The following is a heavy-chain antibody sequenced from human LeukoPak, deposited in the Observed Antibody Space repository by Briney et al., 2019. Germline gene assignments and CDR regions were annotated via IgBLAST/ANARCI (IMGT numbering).Heavy chain of an antibody. CDR1: GYTFAGYY. D-gene: IGHD1-26*01. V-gene: IGHV1-2*02. CDR3: AEEVGATYPTFDY. J-gene: IGHJ4*02. Sequence: GASVKVSCKASGYTFAGYYMHWVRQAPGQGLEWMGWINPNSGGTNYAQKFRGRVTMTRDTSITTAYMELSSLRADDTALYYRAEEVGATYPTFDYWGQGTLVTVSS. CDR2: INPNSGGT.